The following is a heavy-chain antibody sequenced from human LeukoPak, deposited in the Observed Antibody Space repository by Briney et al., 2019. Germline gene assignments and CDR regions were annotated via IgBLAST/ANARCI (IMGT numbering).Heavy chain of an antibody. V-gene: IGHV4-4*02. CDR1: GGSISSSNW. J-gene: IGHJ4*02. Sequence: SGTLSLTCAVSGGSISSSNWWSWVRQPPGKGLEWIGEIYHSGSTNYNPSLKSRVTISVDKSKNQFSLKLSSVTAADTAVYYCARDYYYGSGSYYPQYYFDYWGQGTLVTVSS. CDR3: ARDYYYGSGSYYPQYYFDY. CDR2: IYHSGST. D-gene: IGHD3-10*01.